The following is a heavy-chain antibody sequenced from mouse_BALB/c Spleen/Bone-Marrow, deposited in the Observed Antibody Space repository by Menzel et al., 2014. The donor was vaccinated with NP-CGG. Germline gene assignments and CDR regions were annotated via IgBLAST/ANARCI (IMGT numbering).Heavy chain of an antibody. CDR2: ISNLAYSI. CDR1: GFTFSDYG. V-gene: IGHV5-15*02. Sequence: EVQLVESGGGLVQPGGSRELSCAASGFTFSDYGMAWVRQAPGKGPEWVAFISNLAYSIYYADTMTGRFTISRENAKNTLYLEMSSLRSEDTAMYYCARDQVYYYGSSYGYFDVWGAGTTVTVSS. J-gene: IGHJ1*01. D-gene: IGHD1-1*01. CDR3: ARDQVYYYGSSYGYFDV.